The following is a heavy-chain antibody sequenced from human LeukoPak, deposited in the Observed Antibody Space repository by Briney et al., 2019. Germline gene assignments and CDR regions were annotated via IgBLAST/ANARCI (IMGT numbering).Heavy chain of an antibody. J-gene: IGHJ3*02. D-gene: IGHD3-10*01. CDR2: ISSSSSYI. V-gene: IGHV3-21*01. CDR3: AREQGLLWFGELSLGGAFDI. Sequence: PGGSLRLSCAASGFTFSNYWMSWVRQAPGKGLEWVSSISSSSSYIYYADSVKGRFTISRDNAKNSLYLQMNSLRAEDTAVYYCAREQGLLWFGELSLGGAFDIWGQGTMVTVPS. CDR1: GFTFSNYW.